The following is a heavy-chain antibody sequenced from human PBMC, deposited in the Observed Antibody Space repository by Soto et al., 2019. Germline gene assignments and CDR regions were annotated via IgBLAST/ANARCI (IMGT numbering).Heavy chain of an antibody. CDR2: INDSGIT. V-gene: IGHV4-34*01. CDR1: GGSFSCYY. D-gene: IGHD4-17*01. J-gene: IGHJ6*02. CDR3: ARVTRGDYLLTFSLRGMDV. Sequence: SETLSRTCIVYGGSFSCYYWSWIRQPPGKGLEWIGEINDSGITNYNPSLKSRVTMSVDTSKNQLSLKLNSVTAADTAVYYCARVTRGDYLLTFSLRGMDVWGQGTTVTVSS.